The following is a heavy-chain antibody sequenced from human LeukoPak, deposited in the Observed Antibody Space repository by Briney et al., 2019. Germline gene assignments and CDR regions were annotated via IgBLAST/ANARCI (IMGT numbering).Heavy chain of an antibody. CDR3: ATLDSSGRDH. CDR1: VGSISSSSYY. CDR2: IHYSGST. J-gene: IGHJ4*02. Sequence: SETLSLTCTVSVGSISSSSYYWGWIRQPPGKGLEWIGSIHYSGSTSSNPSLKSRVTISVDTSKNQFSLKLSSVTAADTAVYYCATLDSSGRDHWGQGTLVTVSS. V-gene: IGHV4-39*01. D-gene: IGHD6-19*01.